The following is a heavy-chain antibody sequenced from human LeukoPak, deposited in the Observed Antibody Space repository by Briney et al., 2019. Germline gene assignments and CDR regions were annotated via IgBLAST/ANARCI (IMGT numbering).Heavy chain of an antibody. Sequence: GGSLRLSCAASGFTFDDYAMHWVRQAPGKGLEWVSGISWNSGSIGYADSVKGRFTISRDNAKSSLYLQMNSLRPEETALYYCAKDIGLGIDYWGRGTLVTVSS. CDR1: GFTFDDYA. D-gene: IGHD3-10*01. J-gene: IGHJ4*02. CDR3: AKDIGLGIDY. CDR2: ISWNSGSI. V-gene: IGHV3-9*01.